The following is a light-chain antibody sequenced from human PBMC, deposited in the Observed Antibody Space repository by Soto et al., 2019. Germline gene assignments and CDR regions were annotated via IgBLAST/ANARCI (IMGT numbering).Light chain of an antibody. CDR2: KAS. J-gene: IGKJ5*01. CDR3: QQYSTYPIT. CDR1: QSVTTW. Sequence: MTLSPATLSASVGDRVTITCRASQSVTTWLAWYQQKPGKAPKLLIYKASNLESGLPSRFTGSGSGTEFTLTISSLQSDDFATYYCQQYSTYPITFGQGTRLEIK. V-gene: IGKV1-5*03.